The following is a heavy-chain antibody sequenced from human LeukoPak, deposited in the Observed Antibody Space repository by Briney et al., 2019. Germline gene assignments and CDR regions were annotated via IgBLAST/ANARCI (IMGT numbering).Heavy chain of an antibody. CDR2: INHSGST. D-gene: IGHD2-8*01. CDR1: GGSFSGYY. Sequence: SETLSLTCAVYGGSFSGYYWSWIRQPPGKGLEWIGEINHSGSTNYNPSLKSRVTISVDTSKNQFSLKLSSVTAADTAVYYCARGEVSGYCSNGICTSGAFDIWGQGTTVTVSS. J-gene: IGHJ3*02. CDR3: ARGEVSGYCSNGICTSGAFDI. V-gene: IGHV4-34*01.